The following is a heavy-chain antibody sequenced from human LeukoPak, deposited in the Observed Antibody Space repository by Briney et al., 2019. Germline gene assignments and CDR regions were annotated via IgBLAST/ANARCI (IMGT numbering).Heavy chain of an antibody. CDR3: ARGFWGSSYNWFDP. CDR2: ISSSGSTI. Sequence: GGSLRLSCAASGFTFSSYEMNWVRQAPGKGLEWVSYISSSGSTIYYADSVKGRLTISRGNAKNSLYLQMNSLRAEDTAVYYCARGFWGSSYNWFDPWGQGTLVTVSS. D-gene: IGHD5-18*01. V-gene: IGHV3-48*03. J-gene: IGHJ5*02. CDR1: GFTFSSYE.